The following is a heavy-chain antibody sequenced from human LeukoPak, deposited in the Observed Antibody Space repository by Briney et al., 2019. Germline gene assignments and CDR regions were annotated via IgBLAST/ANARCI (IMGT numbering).Heavy chain of an antibody. CDR1: GGSISSGDYY. J-gene: IGHJ3*02. CDR3: ASAVADDAFDM. Sequence: SQTLSLTCTVSGGSISSGDYYWSWIRQPLGKGLEWIGYIYRSGSTYYNPSLKSRVTISVDRSKNQFSLKLSSVTAADTAVYYCASAVADDAFDMWGQGTMVTVSS. V-gene: IGHV4-30-2*01. D-gene: IGHD6-19*01. CDR2: IYRSGST.